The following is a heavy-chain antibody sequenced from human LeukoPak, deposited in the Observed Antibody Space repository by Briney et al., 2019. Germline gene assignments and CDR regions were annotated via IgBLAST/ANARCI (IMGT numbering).Heavy chain of an antibody. D-gene: IGHD6-6*01. V-gene: IGHV4-34*01. CDR1: GGSFSGYY. CDR3: ARSPRYSSSDKYYFDY. Sequence: SETLSLTCAVYGGSFSGYYWSWIRQPPGKGLEWIGEINHSGSTNYNPSLKSRVTMSVDTSKNQFSLKLSSVTAADTAVYYCARSPRYSSSDKYYFDYWGQGTLVTVSS. CDR2: INHSGST. J-gene: IGHJ4*02.